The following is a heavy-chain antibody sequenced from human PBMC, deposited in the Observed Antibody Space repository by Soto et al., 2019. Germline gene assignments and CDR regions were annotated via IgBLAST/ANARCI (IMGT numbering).Heavy chain of an antibody. CDR3: AKDSRFGEFRLDP. J-gene: IGHJ5*02. CDR2: MSASGYST. V-gene: IGHV3-23*01. D-gene: IGHD3-10*01. Sequence: EVQLLESGGDLVQPGGSLRVSCAASGFTFSDSAMNWVRQAPGKGLEWVSAMSASGYSTYYADSVKGRFAISRDNSKNTLYLQMNSLRVEDTAIYYCAKDSRFGEFRLDPWGQGTLVTVSS. CDR1: GFTFSDSA.